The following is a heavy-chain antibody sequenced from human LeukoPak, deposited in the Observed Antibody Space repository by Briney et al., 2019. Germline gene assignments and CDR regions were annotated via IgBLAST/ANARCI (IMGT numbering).Heavy chain of an antibody. Sequence: GGSLRLSCAASGFTFSSYGMHWVRQAPGKGLEWVAVIWYDGSNKYYADSVRGRYTISRDNSKNTLHLQMNSLRAEDTAVYYCANAQQPYGSGSARNWGQGTLVTVSS. J-gene: IGHJ4*02. D-gene: IGHD3-10*01. V-gene: IGHV3-33*06. CDR2: IWYDGSNK. CDR1: GFTFSSYG. CDR3: ANAQQPYGSGSARN.